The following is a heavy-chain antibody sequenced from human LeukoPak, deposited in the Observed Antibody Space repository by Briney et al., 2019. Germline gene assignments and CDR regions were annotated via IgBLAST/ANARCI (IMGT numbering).Heavy chain of an antibody. V-gene: IGHV5-51*01. Sequence: PGESLKISCKGSGYSFTSYWIGWVRQMPGKGLEWMGIIYPGDSDTRYSPSFQGQVTISADKSISTAYLQWSSLKASDTAMYYCARRGYCSSTSCSNFDYWGQGTLVTVSS. CDR1: GYSFTSYW. CDR3: ARRGYCSSTSCSNFDY. D-gene: IGHD2-2*01. CDR2: IYPGDSDT. J-gene: IGHJ4*02.